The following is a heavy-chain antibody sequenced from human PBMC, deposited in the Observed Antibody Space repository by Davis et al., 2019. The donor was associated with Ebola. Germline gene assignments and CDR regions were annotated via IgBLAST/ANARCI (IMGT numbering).Heavy chain of an antibody. CDR3: AKVAAAVDY. J-gene: IGHJ4*02. V-gene: IGHV3-9*01. D-gene: IGHD6-13*01. CDR2: ISWNSGSI. Sequence: PGGSLRLSCAASGFTFDDYAMHWVRQAPGKGLEWVSGISWNSGSIGYADSVKGRFTISRDNAKNSLYLQMNSLRAEDTALYYCAKVAAAVDYWGQGTLVTVSS. CDR1: GFTFDDYA.